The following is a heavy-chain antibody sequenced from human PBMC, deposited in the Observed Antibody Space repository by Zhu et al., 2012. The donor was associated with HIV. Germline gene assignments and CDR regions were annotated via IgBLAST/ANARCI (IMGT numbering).Heavy chain of an antibody. D-gene: IGHD1-14*01. CDR3: ARDRSPGYYYYMDV. J-gene: IGHJ6*03. Sequence: QVQLQESGPQLVRPSETLSLTCTVSGGSVSSGSYYWSWIRQPPGKGLEWIGYIYYSGSTNYNPSLKSRVTISVDTSKNQFSLKLSSVTAADTAVYYCARDRSPGYYYYMDVWGKGTTVTVSS. CDR2: IYYSGST. V-gene: IGHV4-61*01. CDR1: GGSVSSGSYY.